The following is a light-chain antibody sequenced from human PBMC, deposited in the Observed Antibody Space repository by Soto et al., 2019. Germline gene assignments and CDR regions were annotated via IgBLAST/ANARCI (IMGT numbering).Light chain of an antibody. V-gene: IGLV2-14*01. Sequence: QSALTQPAYVSGSPGQSITISCTGTSSDVGGYNYVSWYQQHPGKAPKLMIYEVSHRPSGVSNRFSGSKSGNTASLTISGLQAEDEADYYCSSYTSSSTLVFGTGTKLTVL. CDR3: SSYTSSSTLV. CDR1: SSDVGGYNY. CDR2: EVS. J-gene: IGLJ1*01.